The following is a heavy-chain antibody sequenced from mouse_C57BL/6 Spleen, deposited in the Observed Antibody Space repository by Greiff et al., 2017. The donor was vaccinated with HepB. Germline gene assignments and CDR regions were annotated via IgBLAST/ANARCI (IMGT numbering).Heavy chain of an antibody. CDR2: INYDGSST. CDR1: GFTFSDYY. J-gene: IGHJ1*03. CDR3: ARDSYYGSSYVGWYFDV. D-gene: IGHD1-1*01. Sequence: EVMLVESEGGLVQPGSSMKLSCTASGFTFSDYYMAWVRQVPEKGLEWVANINYDGSSTYYLDSLKSRFIISRDNAKNILYLQMSSLKSEDTATYYCARDSYYGSSYVGWYFDVWGTGTTVTVSS. V-gene: IGHV5-16*01.